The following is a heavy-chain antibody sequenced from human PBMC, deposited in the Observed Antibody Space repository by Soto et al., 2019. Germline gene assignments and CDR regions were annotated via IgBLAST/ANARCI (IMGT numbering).Heavy chain of an antibody. CDR3: AKAYYYDSSGYYLGGAFDI. CDR1: GFTFSSYA. Sequence: LRLSCAASGFTFSSYAMSWVRQAPGKGLEWVSAISGSGGSTYYADSVKGRFTISRDNSKNTLYLQMNSLRAEDTAVYYCAKAYYYDSSGYYLGGAFDIWGQGTMVTVSS. CDR2: ISGSGGST. V-gene: IGHV3-23*01. D-gene: IGHD3-22*01. J-gene: IGHJ3*02.